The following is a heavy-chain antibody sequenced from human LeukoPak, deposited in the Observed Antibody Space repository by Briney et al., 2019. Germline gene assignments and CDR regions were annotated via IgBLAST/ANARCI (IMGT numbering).Heavy chain of an antibody. CDR1: GGSISSGGYY. Sequence: PSETLSLTCAVSGGSISSGGYYWSWIRQHPGKGLEWIGYMYYSGSTYYNPSLESRASISVDTSKNQFSLKLSSVTAADTAVYYCARDPRRLTGTPKTGGDYWGQGTLVTVSS. CDR2: MYYSGST. J-gene: IGHJ4*02. V-gene: IGHV4-31*11. D-gene: IGHD3-9*01. CDR3: ARDPRRLTGTPKTGGDY.